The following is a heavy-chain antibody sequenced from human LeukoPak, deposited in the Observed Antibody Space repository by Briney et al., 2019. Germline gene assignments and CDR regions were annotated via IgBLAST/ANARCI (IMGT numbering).Heavy chain of an antibody. CDR1: GGSLSSSSYY. D-gene: IGHD2-15*01. Sequence: SETLSLTCTVSGGSLSSSSYYWGWIRQPPGKGLEWIGSIYYSGSTYQNPSLKSRVTISVDTSKNQFFLKLSSVTAADTAVYYCARYPIYCSGGSCYSFDYWGQGTLVTVSS. J-gene: IGHJ4*02. CDR3: ARYPIYCSGGSCYSFDY. V-gene: IGHV4-39*01. CDR2: IYYSGST.